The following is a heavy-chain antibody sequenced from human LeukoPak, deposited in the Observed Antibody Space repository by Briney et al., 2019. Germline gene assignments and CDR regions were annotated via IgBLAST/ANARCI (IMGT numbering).Heavy chain of an antibody. CDR1: GYNFTGYY. CDR3: ARVDGFP. D-gene: IGHD5-24*01. Sequence: ASVKVSCKASGYNFTGYYMHWVRQAPGQGLEWMGRINPYNGGTNFAQKFQGRVTMTRDTSISTAYMELSRLRSDDTAVYYCARVDGFPWSQGTLVTVSS. V-gene: IGHV1-2*06. CDR2: INPYNGGT. J-gene: IGHJ1*01.